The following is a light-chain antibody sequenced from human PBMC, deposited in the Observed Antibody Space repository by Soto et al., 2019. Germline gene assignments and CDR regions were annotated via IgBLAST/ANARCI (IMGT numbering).Light chain of an antibody. Sequence: MVLPSSPNALYGALEAMSTVACTSSKSVFYSSNNKNYLAWYQQKPGQPPKLLIYWASTRESGVPDRFSGSGSGTDFSLTINSLQSEDVAVYYCQQYYRSPWTLGQGTKVDIK. J-gene: IGKJ1*01. V-gene: IGKV4-1*01. CDR2: WAS. CDR1: KSVFYSSNNKNY. CDR3: QQYYRSPWT.